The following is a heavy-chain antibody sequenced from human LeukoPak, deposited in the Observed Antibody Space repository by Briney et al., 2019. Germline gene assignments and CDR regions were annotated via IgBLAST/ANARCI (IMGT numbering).Heavy chain of an antibody. CDR1: GGSFSGSY. CDR2: IYYSGST. J-gene: IGHJ4*02. CDR3: ARDFGIAAAGNPGVFDY. D-gene: IGHD6-13*01. V-gene: IGHV4-34*01. Sequence: PSETLSLTCAVYGGSFSGSYWGWIRQPPGKGLEWIGSIYYSGSTYYNPSLKSRVTISVDTSKNQFSLKLSSVTAADTAVYYCARDFGIAAAGNPGVFDYWGQGTLVTVSS.